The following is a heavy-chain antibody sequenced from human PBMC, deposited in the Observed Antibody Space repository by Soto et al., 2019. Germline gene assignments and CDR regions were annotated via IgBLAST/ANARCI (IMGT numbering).Heavy chain of an antibody. CDR2: VSIGGST. J-gene: IGHJ4*02. Sequence: PGGFLRLSCAASGFTFSSYAMGWVRRGPGKGLEWVAVVSIGGSTHYADSVRGRFTISRDNSKNTLSLQMNSLTAEDTAVYFCAKRRGAGGHFDYWGQGALVTVSS. CDR3: AKRRGAGGHFDY. D-gene: IGHD2-15*01. CDR1: GFTFSSYA. V-gene: IGHV3-23*01.